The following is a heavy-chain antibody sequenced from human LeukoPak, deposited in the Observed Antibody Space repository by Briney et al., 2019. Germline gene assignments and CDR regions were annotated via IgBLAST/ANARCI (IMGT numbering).Heavy chain of an antibody. CDR1: GFTFSSYS. D-gene: IGHD6-6*01. J-gene: IGHJ4*02. CDR2: ISSSSSYI. V-gene: IGHV3-21*01. Sequence: GGSLRLSCAASGFTFSSYSMNWVRQAPGKGLEWVSSISSSSSYIYYAVSVKGRFTISRDNAKNSLYLQMNSLRAEDTAVYYCARDFGGSSSGYWGQGTLVTVSS. CDR3: ARDFGGSSSGY.